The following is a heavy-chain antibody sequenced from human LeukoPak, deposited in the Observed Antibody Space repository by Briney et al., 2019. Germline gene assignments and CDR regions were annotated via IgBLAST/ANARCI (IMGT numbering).Heavy chain of an antibody. CDR2: ISYDGSNK. D-gene: IGHD3-9*01. J-gene: IGHJ6*04. Sequence: GRSLRLSCAASGFTFSSYGMHGVRQAPGKGLEWVAVISYDGSNKYYADSVKGGFTISRDNSKNTLYLQMNSLRAEDTAVYYCAKEYYDILTGLYYGMDVWGKGTTVTVSS. CDR3: AKEYYDILTGLYYGMDV. V-gene: IGHV3-30*18. CDR1: GFTFSSYG.